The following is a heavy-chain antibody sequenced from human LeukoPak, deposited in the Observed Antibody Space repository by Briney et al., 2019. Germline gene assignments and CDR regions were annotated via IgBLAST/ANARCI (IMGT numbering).Heavy chain of an antibody. CDR2: INHSGST. V-gene: IGHV4-34*01. D-gene: IGHD3-22*01. J-gene: IGHJ3*02. CDR3: ARDRSSGYYSDAFDI. Sequence: SETLSLTCAGYGESFSSYFWSWIRQPPGKGLEWIGEINHSGSTNYNASLKSRVTISVDTSKNQLSLKLTSVTAADMAVYYCARDRSSGYYSDAFDIWGQGTMVTVSS. CDR1: GESFSSYF.